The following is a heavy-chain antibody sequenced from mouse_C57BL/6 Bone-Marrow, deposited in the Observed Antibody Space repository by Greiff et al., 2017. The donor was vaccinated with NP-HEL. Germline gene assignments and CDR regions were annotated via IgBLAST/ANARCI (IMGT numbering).Heavy chain of an antibody. CDR3: ARVANWDWYFDV. Sequence: EVKLVESEGGLVQPGSSMKLSCTASGFTFSDYYMAWVRQVPEKGLEWVANINYDGSSTYYLDSLTSRFIISRDNAKNILYLQMSSLKSEDTATDYCARVANWDWYFDVWGTGTTVTVSS. CDR1: GFTFSDYY. CDR2: INYDGSST. V-gene: IGHV5-16*01. D-gene: IGHD4-1*01. J-gene: IGHJ1*03.